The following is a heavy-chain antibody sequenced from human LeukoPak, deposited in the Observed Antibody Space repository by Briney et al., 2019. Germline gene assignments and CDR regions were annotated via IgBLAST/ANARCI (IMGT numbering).Heavy chain of an antibody. CDR2: ISAYNGNT. CDR3: ARAPPRVTMIVVVPGRSFYYYGMDV. Sequence: GSVKVSCKASGYTFTSYGISWVRQAPGQGLEWMGWISAYNGNTNYAQKLQGRVTMTTDTSTSTAYMELSSLRSEDTAVYYCARAPPRVTMIVVVPGRSFYYYGMDVWGQGTTVTVSS. V-gene: IGHV1-18*01. CDR1: GYTFTSYG. J-gene: IGHJ6*02. D-gene: IGHD3-22*01.